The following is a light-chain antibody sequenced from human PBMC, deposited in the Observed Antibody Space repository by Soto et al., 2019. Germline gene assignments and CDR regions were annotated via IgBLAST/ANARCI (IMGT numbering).Light chain of an antibody. CDR3: SSYTSSSTPCV. V-gene: IGLV2-14*01. CDR1: SSDVGGYNY. Sequence: QSVQTQPAPVSGSPGQSITISCTGTSSDVGGYNYVSWYQQHPGKAPKLMIYEVSNRPSGVSNRFSGSKSGNTASLTISGLQAEDEADYYCSSYTSSSTPCVFGTGTKVTVL. J-gene: IGLJ1*01. CDR2: EVS.